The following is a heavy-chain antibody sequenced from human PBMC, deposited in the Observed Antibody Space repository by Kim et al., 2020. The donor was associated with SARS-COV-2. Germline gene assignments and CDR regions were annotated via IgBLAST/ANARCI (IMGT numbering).Heavy chain of an antibody. V-gene: IGHV3-23*01. CDR3: AKGGVDIVATIGGYYFDY. CDR1: GFTFSSYA. J-gene: IGHJ4*02. CDR2: ISGSGGST. Sequence: GGSLRLSCAASGFTFSSYAMSWVRQAPGKGLEWVSAISGSGGSTYYADSVKGRFTISRDNSKNTLYLQMNSLRAEDTAVYYCAKGGVDIVATIGGYYFDYWGQGTLVTVSS. D-gene: IGHD5-12*01.